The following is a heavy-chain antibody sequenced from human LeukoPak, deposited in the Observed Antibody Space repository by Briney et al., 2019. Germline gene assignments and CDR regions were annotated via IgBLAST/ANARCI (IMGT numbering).Heavy chain of an antibody. CDR3: ARDHGTSSPFDY. D-gene: IGHD2-2*01. V-gene: IGHV4-59*01. Sequence: SETLSLTCTVSGGSISSYYWSWIRQPLGKGLEWIGYIYYSGSTNYNPSLKSRVTISVDTSKNQFSLKLSSVTAADTAVYYCARDHGTSSPFDYWGQGTLVTVSS. CDR2: IYYSGST. CDR1: GGSISSYY. J-gene: IGHJ4*02.